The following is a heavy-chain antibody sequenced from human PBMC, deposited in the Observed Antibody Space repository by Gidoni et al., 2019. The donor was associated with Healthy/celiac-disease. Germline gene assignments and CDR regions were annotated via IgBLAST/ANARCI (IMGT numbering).Heavy chain of an antibody. CDR2: IIPIFGTA. J-gene: IGHJ6*02. CDR1: GGTFSSYA. CDR3: ARRSGATHRDYYYGMDV. D-gene: IGHD3-3*01. V-gene: IGHV1-69*01. Sequence: QVQLVQSGAEVKKPGSSVKVSCKASGGTFSSYAISWVRQAPGQGLEWMGGIIPIFGTANYAQKFQGRVTITADESTSTAYMELSSLRSEDTAVYYCARRSGATHRDYYYGMDVWGQGTTVTVSS.